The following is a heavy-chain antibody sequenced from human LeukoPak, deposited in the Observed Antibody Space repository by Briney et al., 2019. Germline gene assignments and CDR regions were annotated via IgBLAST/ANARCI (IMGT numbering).Heavy chain of an antibody. Sequence: SETLSLTCTVSGGSISSYYWSWIRQPAGKGLEWIGRIYTSGSTNYNPSLKSRVTMSIDTSKNQFSLKLSSVTAADTAVYYCARGPRYSNYDYFDYWGQGTLVTVSS. CDR2: IYTSGST. V-gene: IGHV4-4*07. CDR3: ARGPRYSNYDYFDY. D-gene: IGHD4-11*01. CDR1: GGSISSYY. J-gene: IGHJ4*02.